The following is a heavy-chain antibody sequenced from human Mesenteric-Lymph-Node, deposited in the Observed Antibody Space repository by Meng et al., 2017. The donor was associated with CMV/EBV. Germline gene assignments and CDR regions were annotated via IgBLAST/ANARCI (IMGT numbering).Heavy chain of an antibody. Sequence: FSYYGMHGVRQAPGKGLEWVAVIWYDDNNENYADSVKGRFTISRDISKNTLYLQMSSLRAEDTAVYYCARNIYCSGGSCYGRFVDYWGQGTLVTVSS. D-gene: IGHD2-15*01. V-gene: IGHV3-33*01. J-gene: IGHJ4*02. CDR3: ARNIYCSGGSCYGRFVDY. CDR1: FSYYG. CDR2: IWYDDNNE.